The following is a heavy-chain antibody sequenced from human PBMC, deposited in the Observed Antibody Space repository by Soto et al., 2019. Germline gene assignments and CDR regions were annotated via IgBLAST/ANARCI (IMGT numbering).Heavy chain of an antibody. CDR3: ARELRYLDWLLSGHNWSEP. D-gene: IGHD3-9*01. CDR1: GGSSSGYY. J-gene: IGHJ5*02. Sequence: SETLSLTCAVYGGSSSGYYWSWIRQPPGKGLEWIGEINHSGSTNYNPSLKSRVTISVDTSKNQFSLKLSSVTAADTAVYYCARELRYLDWLLSGHNWSEPWGQGTLVNISS. V-gene: IGHV4-34*01. CDR2: INHSGST.